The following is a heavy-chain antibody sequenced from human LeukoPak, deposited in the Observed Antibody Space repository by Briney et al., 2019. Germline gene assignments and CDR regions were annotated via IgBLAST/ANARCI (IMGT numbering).Heavy chain of an antibody. D-gene: IGHD5-18*01. CDR1: GYTFIDYY. CDR2: INPKSGGT. J-gene: IGHJ4*02. CDR3: ARVTWIQHYYFDY. Sequence: ASVKVSCKASGYTFIDYYIHWVRQAPGQGLEWMGRINPKSGGTNHAQKFQGRVTMTRDTSISTAYMELSSLRSDDTAVYYCARVTWIQHYYFDYWGQGTLVTVSS. V-gene: IGHV1-2*06.